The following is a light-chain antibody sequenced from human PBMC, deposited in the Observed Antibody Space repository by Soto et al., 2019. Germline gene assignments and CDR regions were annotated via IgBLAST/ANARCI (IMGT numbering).Light chain of an antibody. Sequence: QSALTQPASVSGSPGQSITISCTGSGSDIGAYNYVSWYQQHPGKAPKLLIHGVTRRPSGVSSRFSGSKSGNTASLTISGLQAEDEADYYCSSYTTNITPVVFGGGTKLTVL. V-gene: IGLV2-14*01. CDR1: GSDIGAYNY. CDR2: GVT. J-gene: IGLJ2*01. CDR3: SSYTTNITPVV.